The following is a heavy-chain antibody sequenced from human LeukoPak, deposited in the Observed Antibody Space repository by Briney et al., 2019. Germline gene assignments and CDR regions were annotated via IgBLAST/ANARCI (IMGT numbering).Heavy chain of an antibody. D-gene: IGHD3-10*01. CDR1: GYTFTSYY. V-gene: IGHV1-46*01. Sequence: ASVKVSCKASGYTFTSYYMHGVRQAPGQGLEWMGIISPSGASTTYAQNFQGRVTMTRDMSTSTVYMELSSLKSEDTALYYCARGWELSIWGQGTMVTVSS. CDR3: ARGWELSI. CDR2: ISPSGAST. J-gene: IGHJ3*02.